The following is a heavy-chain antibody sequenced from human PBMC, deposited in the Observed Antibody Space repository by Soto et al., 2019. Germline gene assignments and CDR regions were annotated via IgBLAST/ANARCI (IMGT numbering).Heavy chain of an antibody. Sequence: ASVKVSCKASGGSFSSYIVSWVRQAPGEGLEWLGRMIPVSGVTDYVQKFQGRVTITRDNSTSTAYMQLSSLRSEDTAVYLCARGVKYGAYSRWFDPWGQGTLVTVSS. CDR1: GGSFSSYI. J-gene: IGHJ5*02. CDR3: ARGVKYGAYSRWFDP. V-gene: IGHV1-8*01. D-gene: IGHD4-17*01. CDR2: MIPVSGVT.